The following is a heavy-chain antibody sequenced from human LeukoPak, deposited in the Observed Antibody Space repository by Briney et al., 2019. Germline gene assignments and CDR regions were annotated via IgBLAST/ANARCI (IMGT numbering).Heavy chain of an antibody. CDR1: GFTVSSNY. CDR2: IYSGGST. V-gene: IGHV3-53*01. CDR3: ARTSSSSSFYYYYYYMDV. J-gene: IGHJ6*03. D-gene: IGHD6-6*01. Sequence: GGSLRLSCAASGFTVSSNYMSWVRQAPGKGLERVSVIYSGGSTYYADSVKGRFTISRDNSKNTLYLQMNSLRAEDTAVYYCARTSSSSSFYYYYYYMDVWGKGTTVTVSS.